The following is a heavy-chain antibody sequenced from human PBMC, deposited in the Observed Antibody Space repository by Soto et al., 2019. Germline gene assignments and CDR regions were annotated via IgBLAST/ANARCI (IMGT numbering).Heavy chain of an antibody. CDR3: AKPPVITASYYYYDMDV. J-gene: IGHJ6*02. CDR1: GFTFSTYP. V-gene: IGHV3-23*01. Sequence: EVQLLESGGGLVQPGGSLRLSCAASGFTFSTYPMSWVRQAPGKGLEWVSGISGSGISTYYADSVKGRFTISRDNSKNTVFLQMNSLRDEDTAVYYCAKPPVITASYYYYDMDVWGQGTTVTVSS. D-gene: IGHD4-4*01. CDR2: ISGSGIST.